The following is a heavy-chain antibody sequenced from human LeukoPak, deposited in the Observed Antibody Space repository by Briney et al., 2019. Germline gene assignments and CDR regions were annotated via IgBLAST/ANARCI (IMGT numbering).Heavy chain of an antibody. CDR1: GFTFSSYG. CDR2: IWYDGSNK. CDR3: ARDRWTRCSGGSCYWWMDYYYGMDV. J-gene: IGHJ6*02. V-gene: IGHV3-33*01. Sequence: PGGSLRLSCAASGFTFSSYGMHWVRQAPGKGLEWVAVIWYDGSNKYYADSVKGRFTISRDNSKNTLYLQMNSLRAEDTAVYYCARDRWTRCSGGSCYWWMDYYYGMDVWGQGTTVTVSS. D-gene: IGHD2-15*01.